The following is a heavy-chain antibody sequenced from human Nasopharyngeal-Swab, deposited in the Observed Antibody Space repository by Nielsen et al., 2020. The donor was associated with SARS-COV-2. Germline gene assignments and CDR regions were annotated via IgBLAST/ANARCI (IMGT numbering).Heavy chain of an antibody. V-gene: IGHV3-33*01. J-gene: IGHJ2*01. Sequence: GESLKISCAASGFTFRNFGMHWVRQAPGKGLAWVADIWYDGSNQYYADSVKGRFTVSRDQSKNTLYLQMNSLKAEDTAVYFCVRDRLGYCSGGSCTNWYFDLWGRGTLLTVSS. D-gene: IGHD2-15*01. CDR3: VRDRLGYCSGGSCTNWYFDL. CDR1: GFTFRNFG. CDR2: IWYDGSNQ.